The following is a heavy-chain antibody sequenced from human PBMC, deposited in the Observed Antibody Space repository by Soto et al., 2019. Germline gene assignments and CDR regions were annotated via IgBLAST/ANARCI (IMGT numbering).Heavy chain of an antibody. J-gene: IGHJ6*02. Sequence: QVQLVESGGGVVQPGRSLRLSCAASGFTFSSYAMHRVRQAPGKGLEWVAVISYDGSNKYYADSVKGRFTISRDNSKNTLYLQMNSLRAEDTAVYYCARDGVVVTATIREPYGMDVWGQGTTVTVSS. CDR2: ISYDGSNK. CDR1: GFTFSSYA. D-gene: IGHD2-21*02. CDR3: ARDGVVVTATIREPYGMDV. V-gene: IGHV3-30-3*01.